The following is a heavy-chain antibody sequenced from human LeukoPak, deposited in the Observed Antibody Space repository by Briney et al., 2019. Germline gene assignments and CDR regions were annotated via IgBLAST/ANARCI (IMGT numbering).Heavy chain of an antibody. Sequence: SETLSLTCTVSGYFSTAYYWGWIRQPPGKGLEWIGGIYHSGSTYYNPSLKSRVTISVDTSKNQFSLKLNSATAADTTVYYCARQTGQFYYYYYMDVWGKGTTVTVSS. J-gene: IGHJ6*03. CDR3: ARQTGQFYYYYYMDV. D-gene: IGHD7-27*01. CDR2: IYHSGST. CDR1: GYFSTAYY. V-gene: IGHV4-38-2*02.